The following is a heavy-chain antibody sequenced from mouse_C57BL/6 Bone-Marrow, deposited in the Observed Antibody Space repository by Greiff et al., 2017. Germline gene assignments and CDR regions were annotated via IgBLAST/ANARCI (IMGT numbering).Heavy chain of an antibody. CDR3: AITTVVEPSLDY. CDR2: IDPANGNT. J-gene: IGHJ2*01. Sequence: VHVKQSVAELVRPGASVKLSCTASGFNIKNTYMHWVKQRPEQGLEWIGRIDPANGNTKYAPKFQGKATITADTSSNTAYLQLSSLTSEDTAIYYCAITTVVEPSLDYWGQGTTLTVSS. D-gene: IGHD1-1*01. CDR1: GFNIKNTY. V-gene: IGHV14-3*01.